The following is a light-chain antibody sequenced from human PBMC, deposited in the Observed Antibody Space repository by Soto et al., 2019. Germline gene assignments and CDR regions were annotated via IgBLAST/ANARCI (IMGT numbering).Light chain of an antibody. CDR2: DAA. CDR3: QQTSNATFN. Sequence: DIQLTQSPYALSAAVGDRVTIACRASQNINNYLNWYHQKPGKAPKPLIFDAASLQSRVPSRFSGGGSRTAFTLTITSLQPEDFTPYYCQQTSNATFNFGPGTKVDMK. CDR1: QNINNY. J-gene: IGKJ3*01. V-gene: IGKV1-39*01.